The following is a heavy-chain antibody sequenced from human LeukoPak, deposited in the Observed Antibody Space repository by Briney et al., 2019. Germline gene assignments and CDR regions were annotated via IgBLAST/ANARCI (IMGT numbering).Heavy chain of an antibody. CDR1: RYTFTSYD. D-gene: IGHD3-10*01. CDR2: KNPNTGRT. CDR3: ARLSQTPDYYTLGGYYYLGY. Sequence: GTPVKVSCKASRYTFTSYDINWVREAAGHGLEWMGWKNPNTGRTGYAQKFQGRITMTRDTSINTAYMELTNLRSEDTAIYYCARLSQTPDYYTLGGYYYLGYWGQGTPVTVSS. V-gene: IGHV1-8*01. J-gene: IGHJ4*02.